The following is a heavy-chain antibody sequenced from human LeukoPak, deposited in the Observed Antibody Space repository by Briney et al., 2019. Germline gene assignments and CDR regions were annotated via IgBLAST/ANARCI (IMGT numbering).Heavy chain of an antibody. CDR1: GFTFSTYS. CDR2: ISSRRSYI. CDR3: AKDSSGYYLMDNYFDY. D-gene: IGHD3-22*01. V-gene: IGHV3-21*04. Sequence: GGSLRLSCAASGFTFSTYSMNWVRQAPGKGLEWVSSISSRRSYIYYADSVKGRFTISRDSAKNSLYLQMNSLRAEDTAVYYCAKDSSGYYLMDNYFDYWGQGTLVTVSS. J-gene: IGHJ4*02.